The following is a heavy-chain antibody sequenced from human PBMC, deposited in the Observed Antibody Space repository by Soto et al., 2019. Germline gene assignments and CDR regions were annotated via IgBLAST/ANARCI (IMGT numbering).Heavy chain of an antibody. CDR3: ARDLPPKDY. Sequence: QVQLVQSGAEVKKPGASVKVSCKASGYTFTNYAITWVRQAPGQGLEWMGWISAYNGNTNYAQKLXSRVTMNTHTATSTAYMELRSLRSDDTAVYYCARDLPPKDYWGQGTLVTVSS. CDR2: ISAYNGNT. V-gene: IGHV1-18*01. J-gene: IGHJ4*02. CDR1: GYTFTNYA.